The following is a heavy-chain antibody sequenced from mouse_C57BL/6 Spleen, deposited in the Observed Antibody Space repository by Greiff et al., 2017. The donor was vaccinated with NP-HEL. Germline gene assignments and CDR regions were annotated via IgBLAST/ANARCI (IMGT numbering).Heavy chain of an antibody. Sequence: VQLQQSGPELVKPGASVKISCKASGYTFTDYYMNWVKQSHGKSLEWIGDINPNNGGTSYNQKFKGKATLTVDKSSSTAYMELRSLTSEDSAVYYCARGNDGYRDYFDYWGQGTTLTVSS. CDR2: INPNNGGT. D-gene: IGHD2-3*01. CDR1: GYTFTDYY. J-gene: IGHJ2*01. V-gene: IGHV1-26*01. CDR3: ARGNDGYRDYFDY.